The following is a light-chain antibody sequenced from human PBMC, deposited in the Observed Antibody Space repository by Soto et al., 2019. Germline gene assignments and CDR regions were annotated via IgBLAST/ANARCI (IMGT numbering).Light chain of an antibody. CDR1: QDIRND. CDR3: LQDVYYPWT. J-gene: IGKJ1*01. V-gene: IGKV1-6*01. Sequence: AIQMTQSPSSLSASVGDRATITCRASQDIRNDFGWYQQKPGKTPKLLIFAASSLQSGVPSRFSGSGSGTDFTLTISSLQPEDFAAYYCLQDVYYPWTFGQGTKVEIE. CDR2: AAS.